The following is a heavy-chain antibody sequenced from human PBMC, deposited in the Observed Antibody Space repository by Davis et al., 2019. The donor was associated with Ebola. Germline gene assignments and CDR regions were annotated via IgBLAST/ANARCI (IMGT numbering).Heavy chain of an antibody. Sequence: ASVKVSCKASGYTFTSYYMHWVRQAPGQGLEWMGIINPSGGSTSYAQKFQGRVTMTRDTSTSTVYMELSSLRSEDTAVYYCARDQEWLVPVNYYGMDVWGQGTTVTVSS. V-gene: IGHV1-46*01. D-gene: IGHD6-19*01. CDR1: GYTFTSYY. CDR3: ARDQEWLVPVNYYGMDV. CDR2: INPSGGST. J-gene: IGHJ6*02.